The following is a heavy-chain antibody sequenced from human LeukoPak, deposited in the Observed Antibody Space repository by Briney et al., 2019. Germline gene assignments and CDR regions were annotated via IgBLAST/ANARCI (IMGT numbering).Heavy chain of an antibody. J-gene: IGHJ4*02. D-gene: IGHD5-12*01. CDR1: GYGFTSYW. Sequence: GEPLNISCRGSGYGFTSYWIVWVRQMPGKGLEWMGVIYPGDSASRYSPSFQGQVTISADNSVSTAYLQWSSLKAADTAMYYCARRAHSGAMITLDYWGQGTLVTVSS. CDR3: ARRAHSGAMITLDY. CDR2: IYPGDSAS. V-gene: IGHV5-51*01.